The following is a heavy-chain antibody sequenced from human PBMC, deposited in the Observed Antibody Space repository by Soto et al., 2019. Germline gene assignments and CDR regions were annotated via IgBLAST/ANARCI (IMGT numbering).Heavy chain of an antibody. CDR2: ISAYNGNT. J-gene: IGHJ1*01. CDR1: GYTFTSYG. Sequence: QVQLVQSGAEVKKPGASVKVSCKASGYTFTSYGISWVRQAPGQGLEWMGWISAYNGNTNYAQKLQGRVTMTTDTSSSTAYMELRSLRADDAAVYYSAINLVWEAAGEYFQHWGQGTLVTFSS. CDR3: AINLVWEAAGEYFQH. D-gene: IGHD6-13*01. V-gene: IGHV1-18*01.